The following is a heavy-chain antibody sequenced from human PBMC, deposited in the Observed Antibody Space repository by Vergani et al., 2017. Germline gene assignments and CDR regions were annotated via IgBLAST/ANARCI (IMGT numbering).Heavy chain of an antibody. V-gene: IGHV1-46*01. D-gene: IGHD3-10*01. CDR2: INPSGGST. CDR3: ARLGRGAPTPPIADP. J-gene: IGHJ5*02. CDR1: GYTFTSYY. Sequence: QVQLVQSGAEVKKPGASVKVSCKASGYTFTSYYMHWVRQAPGQGLEWMGIINPSGGSTSYAQKFQGRVTMTRDTSTSTVYMELSSLRSEDTAVYYCARLGRGAPTPPIADPWGQGTLVTVSS.